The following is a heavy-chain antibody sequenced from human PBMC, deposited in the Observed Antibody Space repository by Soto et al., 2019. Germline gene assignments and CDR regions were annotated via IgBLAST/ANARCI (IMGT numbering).Heavy chain of an antibody. V-gene: IGHV1-69*12. Sequence: QVQLVQSGAEVKKPGSSVKVSCKTSGGTFSSYSINWVRQAPGHGLEWMGVIIPVFGTKNFARSFRGRVSLTADESTNTVYMELSILRSDDTGVYFCSRGGVLKPFDPWCQGSLVTVSS. CDR1: GGTFSSYS. D-gene: IGHD3-16*01. CDR2: IIPVFGTK. J-gene: IGHJ5*02. CDR3: SRGGVLKPFDP.